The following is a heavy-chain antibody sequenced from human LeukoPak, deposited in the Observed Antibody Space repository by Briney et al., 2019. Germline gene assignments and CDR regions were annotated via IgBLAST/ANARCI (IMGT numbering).Heavy chain of an antibody. D-gene: IGHD3-22*01. V-gene: IGHV4-38-2*02. CDR1: GYSISSGYY. CDR3: ASSHYYDSSGYRKRYAFDI. J-gene: IGHJ3*02. Sequence: SETLSLTCSVAGYSISSGYYWGWIRQPPGKGLEWIGEINHSGSTNYNPSLKSRVTISVDTSKNQFSLKLSSVTAADTAVYYCASSHYYDSSGYRKRYAFDIWGQGTMVTVSS. CDR2: INHSGST.